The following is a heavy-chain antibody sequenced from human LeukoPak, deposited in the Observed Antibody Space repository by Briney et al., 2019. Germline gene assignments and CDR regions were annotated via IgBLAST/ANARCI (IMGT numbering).Heavy chain of an antibody. V-gene: IGHV5-51*01. CDR1: GYSFTSYW. CDR3: ARHDCSRSSCYSGGNSWFDP. CDR2: IYPGDSDT. D-gene: IGHD2-15*01. Sequence: GESLKISCKGSGYSFTSYWIGWVRQMPGKGLEWMGIIYPGDSDTRYSPSFQGQVTMSADKSISTAYLQWSSLKASDTAIYYCARHDCSRSSCYSGGNSWFDPWGQGTLVTVSS. J-gene: IGHJ5*02.